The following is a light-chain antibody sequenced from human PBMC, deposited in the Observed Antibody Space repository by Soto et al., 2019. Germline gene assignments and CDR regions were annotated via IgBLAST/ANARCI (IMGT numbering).Light chain of an antibody. J-gene: IGKJ1*01. Sequence: IQMTQTKTSLSASVGDRVTITCQASQDIGNNLGWYQQKPGNAPRRLIYAASSLQSGVPSRFSGSGSGTEFTLTISSLQPEDFATYYCLQHYTYRWTFGQ. CDR2: AAS. CDR1: QDIGNN. CDR3: LQHYTYRWT. V-gene: IGKV1-17*01.